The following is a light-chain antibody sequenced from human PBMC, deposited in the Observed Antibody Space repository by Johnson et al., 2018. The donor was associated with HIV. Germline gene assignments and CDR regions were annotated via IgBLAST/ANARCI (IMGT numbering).Light chain of an antibody. CDR3: GTWDSILSAHYV. CDR1: SSNIGNNY. J-gene: IGLJ1*01. Sequence: QSVLTQPPSVSAAPGQKVTISCSGSSSNIGNNYVSWYQQFPGTAPKLLIYENNKRPSGIPDRFSGSKSGTAATLGITGLQTGDEADYYCGTWDSILSAHYVFGTGTKITVL. V-gene: IGLV1-51*02. CDR2: ENN.